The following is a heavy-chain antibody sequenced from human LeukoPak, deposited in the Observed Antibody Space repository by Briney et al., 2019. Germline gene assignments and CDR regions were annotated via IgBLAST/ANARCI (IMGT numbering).Heavy chain of an antibody. V-gene: IGHV1-46*01. Sequence: ASVKVSCKASGYTFTRYHMHWVRQAPGQGLEWMAKINPSDGGTRYAQKFQGRVTMTSDMSTSTVYMELSSLTSDDTAVYYCARDTGSYSPSEDWGQGALVTVSS. D-gene: IGHD1-26*01. J-gene: IGHJ4*02. CDR1: GYTFTRYH. CDR3: ARDTGSYSPSED. CDR2: INPSDGGT.